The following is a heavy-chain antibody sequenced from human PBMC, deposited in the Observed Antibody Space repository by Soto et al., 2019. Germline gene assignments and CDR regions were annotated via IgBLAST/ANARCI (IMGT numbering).Heavy chain of an antibody. V-gene: IGHV3-15*07. J-gene: IGHJ4*01. Sequence: GGSLRLSCAASGFTFSNAWINWVRQAPGKGLEWVGRIKSKTDGGTTDYAEPVKDRFAISRDDSNNMVYLQMNSLKIEDTAVYYCTTDSYSTIIIVRFDYWGHGTLVTVSS. D-gene: IGHD3-22*01. CDR3: TTDSYSTIIIVRFDY. CDR2: IKSKTDGGTT. CDR1: GFTFSNAW.